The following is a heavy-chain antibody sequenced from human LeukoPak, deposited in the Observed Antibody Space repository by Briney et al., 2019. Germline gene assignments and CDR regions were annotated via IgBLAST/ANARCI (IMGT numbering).Heavy chain of an antibody. Sequence: PSETLSLTCTVSGGSISSSSYYWGWIRQPPGKGLEWIGSIYYSGSTYYNPSLKSRVTISVDTSKNQFSLKLSSVTAADTAVYYCARPHYGHYSNYAFDPWGQGTLVTVSS. CDR3: ARPHYGHYSNYAFDP. D-gene: IGHD4-11*01. V-gene: IGHV4-39*01. CDR2: IYYSGST. J-gene: IGHJ5*02. CDR1: GGSISSSSYY.